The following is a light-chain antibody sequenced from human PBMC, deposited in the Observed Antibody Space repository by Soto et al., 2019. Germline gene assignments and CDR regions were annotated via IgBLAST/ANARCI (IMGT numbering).Light chain of an antibody. Sequence: QSALTQPASVSGSPGQSITISCTGTSSDVGGYNHVSWYQQYPGKAPKLIIYELSNRPSGISNRVSGSKSGNTASLTISGLQPDDEADYYCSSYTSSSTLLYVFGTGTKVTVL. CDR3: SSYTSSSTLLYV. CDR2: ELS. J-gene: IGLJ1*01. V-gene: IGLV2-14*01. CDR1: SSDVGGYNH.